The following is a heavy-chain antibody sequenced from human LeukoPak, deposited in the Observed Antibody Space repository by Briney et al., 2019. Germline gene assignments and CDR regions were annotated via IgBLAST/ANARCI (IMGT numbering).Heavy chain of an antibody. J-gene: IGHJ2*01. V-gene: IGHV4-31*03. CDR2: IYYSGST. CDR3: ARLKLGAYFGL. Sequence: SETLSLTCTVSGGSISSGGYYWSWIRQHPGKGLEWIGYIYYSGSTYYNPSLKSRVTILLDTSKNQCSLKLTSVSAADTAVYYCARLKLGAYFGLWGRGTLVTVSS. D-gene: IGHD3-16*01. CDR1: GGSISSGGYY.